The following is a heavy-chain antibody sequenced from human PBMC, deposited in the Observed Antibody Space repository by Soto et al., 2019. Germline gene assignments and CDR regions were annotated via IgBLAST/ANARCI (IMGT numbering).Heavy chain of an antibody. CDR1: GGSFSGYY. V-gene: IGHV4-34*01. D-gene: IGHD2-2*01. Sequence: SETLSLTCAVYGGSFSGYYWSWIRQPPGKGLEWIGEINHSGSTNYNPSLKSRVTISVDTSKNQFSLKLSSVTAADTAVYYCASDIVVVPAATLSHYYYMDVWGKGTTVTSP. CDR2: INHSGST. J-gene: IGHJ6*03. CDR3: ASDIVVVPAATLSHYYYMDV.